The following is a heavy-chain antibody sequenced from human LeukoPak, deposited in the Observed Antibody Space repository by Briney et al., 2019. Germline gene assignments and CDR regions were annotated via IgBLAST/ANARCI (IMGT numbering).Heavy chain of an antibody. V-gene: IGHV3-23*01. Sequence: GGSLRLSCAASGFSISNSAMSWVRQAPGKGLEWVSLIVASSGSTFYADSVKGRFTISRDSSKNTLYLQMNSLRGEDMAVYYCAKGAYDYIEMGYFDYWGQGTLVTASS. D-gene: IGHD5-12*01. CDR1: GFSISNSA. J-gene: IGHJ4*02. CDR3: AKGAYDYIEMGYFDY. CDR2: IVASSGST.